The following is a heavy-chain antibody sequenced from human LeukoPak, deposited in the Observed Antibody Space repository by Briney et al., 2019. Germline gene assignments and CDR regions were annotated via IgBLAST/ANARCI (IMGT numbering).Heavy chain of an antibody. CDR2: ISGSGGST. D-gene: IGHD4-17*01. Sequence: GGSLRLSCAASGFTFSSYAMSWVRQTPGKGLEWVSAISGSGGSTYYADSVKGRFTISRDNSKNTLFLQMNSLRAEDTAVYYCARDLTTVTPLYYYYYGMDVWGQGTTVTVSS. CDR1: GFTFSSYA. J-gene: IGHJ6*02. V-gene: IGHV3-23*01. CDR3: ARDLTTVTPLYYYYYGMDV.